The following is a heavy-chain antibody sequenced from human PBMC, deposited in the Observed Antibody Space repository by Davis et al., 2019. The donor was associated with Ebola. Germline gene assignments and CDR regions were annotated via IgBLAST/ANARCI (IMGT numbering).Heavy chain of an antibody. V-gene: IGHV4-4*02. CDR3: ARVADGNYYAIDV. Sequence: MPSETLSLTCAVSGGSVSSNDWWSWVRQSPEKGLEWIGEIYQAGDTNYNPSLKSRVTISVDTSKNQFSLQLNSVTPDDTAVYFCARVADGNYYAIDVRGQGTTVTVSS. CDR1: GGSVSSNDW. J-gene: IGHJ6*02. CDR2: IYQAGDT. D-gene: IGHD5-24*01.